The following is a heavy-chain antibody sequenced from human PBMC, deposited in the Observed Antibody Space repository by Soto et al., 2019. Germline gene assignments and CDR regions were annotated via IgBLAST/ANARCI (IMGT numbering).Heavy chain of an antibody. V-gene: IGHV4-30-4*01. CDR2: IYKSATT. CDR3: ARGRYCLTGRCFPNWFDS. D-gene: IGHD2-15*01. Sequence: TLSLICSVSGDSVSSVEYFGACIRQPPGQALEYIGYIYKSATTYYNPSFESRVAISLDTSKSQFSLNVTSVTAADTAVYFCARGRYCLTGRCFPNWFDSWGQGTLVTVSS. CDR1: GDSVSSVEYF. J-gene: IGHJ5*01.